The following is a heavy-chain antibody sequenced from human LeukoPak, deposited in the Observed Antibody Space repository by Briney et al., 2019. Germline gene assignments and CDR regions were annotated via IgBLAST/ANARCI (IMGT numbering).Heavy chain of an antibody. D-gene: IGHD3-16*01. CDR3: ARVGDFSVAAFDI. V-gene: IGHV3-64*01. Sequence: GGSLRLSCAASGFTFSIYNMNWVRQAPGKGLEFVSAISSNRGSTYYANSVKGRFTISRDTSKNTLYLQMGSLRTEDMAVYYCARVGDFSVAAFDIWGQGTMVTVSS. J-gene: IGHJ3*02. CDR2: ISSNRGST. CDR1: GFTFSIYN.